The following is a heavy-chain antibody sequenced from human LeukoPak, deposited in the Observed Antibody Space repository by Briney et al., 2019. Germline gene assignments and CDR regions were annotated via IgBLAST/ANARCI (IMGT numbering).Heavy chain of an antibody. CDR3: ATLPPGPGYCSGGSCPY. V-gene: IGHV3-23*01. CDR1: GFTFSSYA. Sequence: GGSLRLFCAASGFTFSSYAMSWVRQAPGKGMEWDSANSGSGGSTNYADPVKGRFTISRDNSKNTLYLQMNSLRAEDTAVYYCATLPPGPGYCSGGSCPYWGQGTLVTVSS. D-gene: IGHD2-15*01. J-gene: IGHJ4*02. CDR2: NSGSGGST.